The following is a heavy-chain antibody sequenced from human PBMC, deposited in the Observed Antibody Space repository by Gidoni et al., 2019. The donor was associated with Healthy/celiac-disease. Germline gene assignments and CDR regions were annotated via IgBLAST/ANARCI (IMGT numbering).Heavy chain of an antibody. Sequence: EVQLLESRGCLVQPGGSLRVSCAAAGFTCRGYAMSWVRQVPVKGLEWVSAISGSGVSTYYSDYVKGRFTISRDNSNNTLDLQMNSLRAEDTAVYYCAKSRITMIVVVLPSFDYWGQVTLVTVSS. CDR2: ISGSGVST. J-gene: IGHJ4*02. V-gene: IGHV3-23*01. CDR1: GFTCRGYA. D-gene: IGHD3-22*01. CDR3: AKSRITMIVVVLPSFDY.